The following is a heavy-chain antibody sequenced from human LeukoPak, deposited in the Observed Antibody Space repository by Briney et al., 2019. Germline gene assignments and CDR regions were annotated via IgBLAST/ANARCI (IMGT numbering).Heavy chain of an antibody. Sequence: GGSLRLSCAASGFTFSTYWMTWVRQAPGKGLEWVANIKEDGSREYYVDSVKGRFTISRDNAKNSLYLQMASLTAEDTAVYYCARDSPGYGAYVSWGQGTLVSVSS. V-gene: IGHV3-7*01. CDR1: GFTFSTYW. CDR2: IKEDGSRE. CDR3: ARDSPGYGAYVS. D-gene: IGHD5-12*01. J-gene: IGHJ1*01.